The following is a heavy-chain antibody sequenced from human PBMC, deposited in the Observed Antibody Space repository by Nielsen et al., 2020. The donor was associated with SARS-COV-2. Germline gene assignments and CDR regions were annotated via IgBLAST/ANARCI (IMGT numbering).Heavy chain of an antibody. CDR1: GYSISSGYY. CDR3: ARTMTTVTRTFDY. Sequence: SETLSLTCTVSGYSISSGYYWGWIRQPPGKGLEWIGSIYHSGSTYYNPSLKSRVTISVDTSKNQFSLKLSSETAADTAVYYCARTMTTVTRTFDYWGQGTLVTVSS. V-gene: IGHV4-38-2*02. J-gene: IGHJ4*02. D-gene: IGHD4-17*01. CDR2: IYHSGST.